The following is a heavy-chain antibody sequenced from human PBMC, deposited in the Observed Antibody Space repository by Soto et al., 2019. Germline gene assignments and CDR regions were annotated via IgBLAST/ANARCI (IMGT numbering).Heavy chain of an antibody. CDR1: GFTCNTYA. J-gene: IGHJ6*02. D-gene: IGHD3-10*01. V-gene: IGHV3-23*01. Sequence: EVQLLESGGGLVQPGESLTLSCAASGFTCNTYAMPWARRAPGKGLEWVSAISGSGATTYVADPVKGRFTISRDNSKGTLYLQLNSLRAEDTAIYYCAKGRGGAYYYYGLEDWGQGTTVTVSS. CDR3: AKGRGGAYYYYGLED. CDR2: ISGSGATT.